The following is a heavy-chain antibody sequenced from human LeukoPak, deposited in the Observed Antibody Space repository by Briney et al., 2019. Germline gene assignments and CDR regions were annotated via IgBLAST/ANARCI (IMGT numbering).Heavy chain of an antibody. CDR3: TRVVLVGTTYSYFDY. CDR1: GFTFSDHY. CDR2: TRKKTNSYTT. J-gene: IGHJ4*02. Sequence: GGSPRLSCAASGFTFSDHYMDWVRQAPGKGLEWVGRTRKKTNSYTTEYAASVKGRFTISRDDSKNSLYLQMDSLKAEDTAVYYCTRVVLVGTTYSYFDYWGQGTLVTVSS. D-gene: IGHD1-26*01. V-gene: IGHV3-72*01.